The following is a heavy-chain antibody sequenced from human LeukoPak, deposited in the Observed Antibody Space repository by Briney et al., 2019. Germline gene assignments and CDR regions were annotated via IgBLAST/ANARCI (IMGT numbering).Heavy chain of an antibody. CDR2: IWYDGSNK. D-gene: IGHD2-21*02. V-gene: IGHV3-33*01. Sequence: QPGGSLRLSCAASGFTFRNHGMHWVRQAPGKGPEWVALIWYDGSNKYYGESVRGRFTISRDNSKNTVYLQMNSLRAEDTGVYYCARDRLEAVTDDDYFDYWGQGTLVTVSS. J-gene: IGHJ4*02. CDR3: ARDRLEAVTDDDYFDY. CDR1: GFTFRNHG.